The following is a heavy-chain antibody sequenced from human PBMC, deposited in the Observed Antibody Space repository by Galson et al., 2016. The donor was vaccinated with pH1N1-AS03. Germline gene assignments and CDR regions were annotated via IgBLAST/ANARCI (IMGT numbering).Heavy chain of an antibody. V-gene: IGHV5-51*01. CDR2: FYPSDSDA. Sequence: QSGAEVKQPGESLRISCKTSGYLFTNYWIGWVRQMPGKGLEWMGIFYPSDSDARYSPSFQGQVTFSADKSTATASLQWITLKAADTAIYYCARHASPTILSYHFDYWGRGTLVTVSS. D-gene: IGHD2-2*01. CDR1: GYLFTNYW. CDR3: ARHASPTILSYHFDY. J-gene: IGHJ4*02.